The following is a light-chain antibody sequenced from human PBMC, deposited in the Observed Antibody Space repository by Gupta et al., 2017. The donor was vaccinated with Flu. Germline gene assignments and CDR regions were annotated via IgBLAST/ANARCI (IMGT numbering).Light chain of an antibody. J-gene: IGKJ1*01. CDR3: HQYYTYPWT. CDR2: VTS. CDR1: QNIRTW. Sequence: DIQMTQSPSTLAASVGDRVTITCRASQNIRTWLAWYQQKPGTALKLLIYVTSTLELGDPSRFSGSGSGTEFTLTISGLQPDDFATYYCHQYYTYPWTFGQGTKVEIK. V-gene: IGKV1-5*03.